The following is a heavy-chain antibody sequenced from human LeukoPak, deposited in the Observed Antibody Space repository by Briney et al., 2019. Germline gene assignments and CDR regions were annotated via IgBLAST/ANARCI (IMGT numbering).Heavy chain of an antibody. CDR3: ARTAYSSSWSPDWYFDL. CDR2: ISSSSSYI. CDR1: GFTFSSYS. V-gene: IGHV3-21*01. D-gene: IGHD6-13*01. Sequence: GGSLRLSCAASGFTFSSYSMNWVRQAPGKGLEWVSSISSSSSYIYYADSVKGRFTISRDNAKNSLYLQMNSLRAEDTAVYYCARTAYSSSWSPDWYFDLWGRGTLVTVSS. J-gene: IGHJ2*01.